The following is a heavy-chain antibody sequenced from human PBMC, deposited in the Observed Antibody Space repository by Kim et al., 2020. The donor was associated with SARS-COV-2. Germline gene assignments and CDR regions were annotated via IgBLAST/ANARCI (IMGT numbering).Heavy chain of an antibody. CDR3: ARDGADGDYVGWFDP. CDR1: GFTVSSNY. D-gene: IGHD4-17*01. Sequence: GGSLRLSCAASGFTVSSNYMSWVRQAPGKGLEWVSVIYSGGSTYYADSVKGRFTISRDNSKNTLYLQMNSLRAEDTAVYYCARDGADGDYVGWFDPWGQGTLVTVSS. J-gene: IGHJ5*02. V-gene: IGHV3-66*01. CDR2: IYSGGST.